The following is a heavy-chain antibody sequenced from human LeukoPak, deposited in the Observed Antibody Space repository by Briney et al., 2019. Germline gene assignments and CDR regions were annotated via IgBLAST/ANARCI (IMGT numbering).Heavy chain of an antibody. CDR2: IWYDGSNK. J-gene: IGHJ4*02. CDR1: GFTFSSYG. Sequence: GGSLRLSCAASGFTFSSYGMHWVRQAPGKGLEWVAVIWYDGSNKYYADSVKGRFTISRDNSKNTLYLQMNSLRAEDTAVYYCARDPSSYGDYPTFDYWGQGTLVTVSS. V-gene: IGHV3-33*01. CDR3: ARDPSSYGDYPTFDY. D-gene: IGHD4-17*01.